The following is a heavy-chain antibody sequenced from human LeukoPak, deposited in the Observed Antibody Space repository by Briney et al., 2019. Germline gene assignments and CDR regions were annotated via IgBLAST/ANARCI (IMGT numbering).Heavy chain of an antibody. D-gene: IGHD6-19*01. Sequence: GGSLRLSCAASGFTFSDYYMSWIRQAPGKGLEWVSYISSSGSTIYYADSVKGRSTISRDNAKNSLYLQMNSLRAEDTAVYYCARSPPGIAVAGSPSPMPSYGMDVWGQGTTVTVSS. CDR3: ARSPPGIAVAGSPSPMPSYGMDV. CDR1: GFTFSDYY. V-gene: IGHV3-11*01. J-gene: IGHJ6*02. CDR2: ISSSGSTI.